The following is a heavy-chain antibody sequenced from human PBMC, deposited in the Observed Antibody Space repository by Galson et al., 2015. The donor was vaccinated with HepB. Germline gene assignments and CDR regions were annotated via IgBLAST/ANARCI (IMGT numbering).Heavy chain of an antibody. V-gene: IGHV3-33*01. J-gene: IGHJ4*02. D-gene: IGHD1-26*01. CDR3: AGGKVGATSPYFDY. CDR2: IWYDGSNK. CDR1: GFTFSSYG. Sequence: SLRLSCAASGFTFSSYGMHWVRQAPGKGLEWVAVIWYDGSNKYYADSVKGRFTISRDNSKNTLYLQMNSLRAEDTAVYYCAGGKVGATSPYFDYWCQGTLVTVTS.